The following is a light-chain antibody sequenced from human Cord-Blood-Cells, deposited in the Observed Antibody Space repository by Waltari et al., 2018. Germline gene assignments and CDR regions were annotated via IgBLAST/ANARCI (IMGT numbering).Light chain of an antibody. V-gene: IGLV2-14*01. Sequence: QSALTQPASVSGSPGQSITISCTGTSSDVGGYNYVSWYQQHPGKAPKLMIYDVSKRPSGVCNRFSGSKSGNTASLTISELQAEDEADYYCSSYTSSSTLFGGGTKLTVL. CDR3: SSYTSSSTL. J-gene: IGLJ3*02. CDR2: DVS. CDR1: SSDVGGYNY.